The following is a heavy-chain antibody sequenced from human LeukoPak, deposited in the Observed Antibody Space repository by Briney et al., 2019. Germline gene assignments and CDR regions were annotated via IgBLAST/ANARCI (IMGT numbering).Heavy chain of an antibody. CDR2: IYYSGST. J-gene: IGHJ4*02. CDR1: GGSISSYY. V-gene: IGHV4-59*01. Sequence: SETLSLTCTVSGGSISSYYWSWIRQPPRKGLEWIGYIYYSGSTNYNPSLKSRVTISVDTSKNQFSLKLSSVTAADTAVYYCARGTDSSGYDWGQGTLVTVSS. CDR3: ARGTDSSGYD. D-gene: IGHD3-22*01.